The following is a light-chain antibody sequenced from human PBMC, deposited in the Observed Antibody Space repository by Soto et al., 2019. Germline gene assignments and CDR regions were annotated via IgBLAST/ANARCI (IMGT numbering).Light chain of an antibody. CDR1: QRVSRN. CDR2: AAS. V-gene: IGKV3-15*01. Sequence: EIVMTQSPGTLPVSLGERVTLSCRASQRVSRNWAWNQQSPGRVPRLLFYAASTRATDVPGMFSGSGAGTEFALTISSLQSEDFAVYYCQQFEKWPFTFGQGTKLEIK. CDR3: QQFEKWPFT. J-gene: IGKJ2*01.